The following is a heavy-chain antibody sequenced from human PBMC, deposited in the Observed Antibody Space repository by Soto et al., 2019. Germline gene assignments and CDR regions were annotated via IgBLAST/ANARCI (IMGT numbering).Heavy chain of an antibody. CDR3: ARHVSLGYCTAPSCDLLSWFDA. CDR1: GGSIRNRRYY. CDR2: IHYSGST. V-gene: IGHV4-39*01. J-gene: IGHJ5*02. Sequence: QLQLQEPGPGLVKPSETLSLTCTDSGGSIRNRRYYWGWIRQPPGKGLEWIGSIHYSGSTYDNPSIKSRVALSVDTSKNQLTLKLKSVTAADTAVYYCARHVSLGYCTAPSCDLLSWFDAWGQGNLVTVSS. D-gene: IGHD2-8*02.